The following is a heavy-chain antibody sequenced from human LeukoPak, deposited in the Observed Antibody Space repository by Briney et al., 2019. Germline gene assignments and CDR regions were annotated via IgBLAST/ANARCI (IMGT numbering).Heavy chain of an antibody. V-gene: IGHV4-39*07. CDR2: MYYSGST. CDR1: GGSIRSSSSYY. J-gene: IGHJ3*02. CDR3: ARITYYYDRSGSPSAFDI. Sequence: SETLSLTCTVSGGSIRSSSSYYWGWIRQPPGKGLEWIGSMYYSGSTHYNPSLKSPVTISVDTSKNQFSLKLSSVTAADTAVYYCARITYYYDRSGSPSAFDIWGQGTMVTVSS. D-gene: IGHD3-22*01.